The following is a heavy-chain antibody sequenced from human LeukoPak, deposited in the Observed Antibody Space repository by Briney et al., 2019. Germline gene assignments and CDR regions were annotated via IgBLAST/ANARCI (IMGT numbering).Heavy chain of an antibody. Sequence: GASVKVSCKASGYTFTGYYMHWVRQPPGQGLEWMGWINPNSGGTNYAQKFQGRVTMTRDTSISTAYMELSRLRSDDTAVYYCASDYYDSSGYYRRAYWGQGTLVTVSS. V-gene: IGHV1-2*02. CDR3: ASDYYDSSGYYRRAY. CDR1: GYTFTGYY. D-gene: IGHD3-22*01. CDR2: INPNSGGT. J-gene: IGHJ4*02.